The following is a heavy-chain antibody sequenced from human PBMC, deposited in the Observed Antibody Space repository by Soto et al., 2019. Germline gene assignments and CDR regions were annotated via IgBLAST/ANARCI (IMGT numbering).Heavy chain of an antibody. V-gene: IGHV1-18*01. CDR1: GYTFTSYG. CDR3: ARSVAAAEYYYYGMDV. D-gene: IGHD6-13*01. CDR2: ISAYNGST. Sequence: ASVKVSCKASGYTFTSYGISWVRQAPGQGLEWMGWISAYNGSTNYAQKLQGRVTMTTDTSTSTAYMELRSLRSDDTAVYYCARSVAAAEYYYYGMDVWGQGTTVTVSS. J-gene: IGHJ6*02.